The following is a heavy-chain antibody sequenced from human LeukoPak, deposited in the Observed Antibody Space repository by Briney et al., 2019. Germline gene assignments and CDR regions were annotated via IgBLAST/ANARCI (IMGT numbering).Heavy chain of an antibody. D-gene: IGHD1-20*01. V-gene: IGHV3-23*01. Sequence: GESLRLSCAASGFTFTSNAMSWVRQAPGKGLEWVSVLTGDGNTYYADSVKGRFTNSRDDSKNTLFLQMNSLRAEDTAVYFCAKVKWKLIGYFDYWGQGTLVTVSS. CDR1: GFTFTSNA. CDR2: LTGDGNT. CDR3: AKVKWKLIGYFDY. J-gene: IGHJ4*02.